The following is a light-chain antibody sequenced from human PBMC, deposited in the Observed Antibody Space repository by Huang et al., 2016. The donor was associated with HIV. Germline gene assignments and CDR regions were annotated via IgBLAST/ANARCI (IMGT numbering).Light chain of an antibody. CDR2: STS. Sequence: DIQMTQSPSSLSPSVGDRVTITCRGSQGISNSLAWYQQKPGKAPKLLLHSTSSLESGVPPRFSGSGSGTDYTLTISSLQPEDFATYYCQQYYSTPTCGQGTKVESK. J-gene: IGKJ1*01. CDR3: QQYYSTPT. V-gene: IGKV1-NL1*01. CDR1: QGISNS.